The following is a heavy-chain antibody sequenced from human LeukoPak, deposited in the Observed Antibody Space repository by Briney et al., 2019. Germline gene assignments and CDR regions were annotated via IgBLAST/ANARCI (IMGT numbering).Heavy chain of an antibody. V-gene: IGHV5-51*01. CDR2: IYPGDSDT. CDR3: ATAVVTDPYFDS. J-gene: IGHJ4*02. D-gene: IGHD4-23*01. CDR1: GYNFNTYW. Sequence: GESLKISCKTSGYNFNTYWIGWVRQMPGKGLEWMGIIYPGDSDTRYSPSFQGQVTISADKSVSTAYLQWSSLKAPDTAMYYCATAVVTDPYFDSWGQGTLVTVSS.